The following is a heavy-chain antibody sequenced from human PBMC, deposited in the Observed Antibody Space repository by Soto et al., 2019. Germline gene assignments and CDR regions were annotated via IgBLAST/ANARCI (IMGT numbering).Heavy chain of an antibody. CDR2: IYYSGST. V-gene: IGHV4-31*02. J-gene: IGHJ6*02. Sequence: LCGGSISSGGYYWSWIRQHPGKGLEWIGYIYYSGSTYYNPSLKSRVTISVDTSKNQFSLKLSSVTAADTAVYYCARESGYSGYEGGMDVWGQGTTVTVSS. CDR1: GGSISSGGYY. CDR3: ARESGYSGYEGGMDV. D-gene: IGHD5-12*01.